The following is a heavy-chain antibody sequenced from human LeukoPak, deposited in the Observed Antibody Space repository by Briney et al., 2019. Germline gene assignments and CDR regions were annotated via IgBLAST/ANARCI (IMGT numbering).Heavy chain of an antibody. Sequence: GGSLRLSCAASGFTFSSYAMHWVRQAPGKGLEYVSAISSNGGSTYYANSVKGRFTISRDNAKNSLYLQMNSLRAEDTAVYYCARDIATAGHLAFDYWGQGILVTVSS. CDR3: ARDIATAGHLAFDY. J-gene: IGHJ4*02. V-gene: IGHV3-64*01. D-gene: IGHD6-13*01. CDR1: GFTFSSYA. CDR2: ISSNGGST.